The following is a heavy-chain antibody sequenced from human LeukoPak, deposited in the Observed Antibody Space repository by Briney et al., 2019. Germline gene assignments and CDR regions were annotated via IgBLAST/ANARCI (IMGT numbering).Heavy chain of an antibody. V-gene: IGHV3-23*01. J-gene: IGHJ4*02. CDR1: GFTFNNYA. D-gene: IGHD3-3*01. CDR2: ISGSGGST. CDR3: DTTGYYDFWSGYSDFDY. Sequence: GGSLRLSCAASGFTFNNYAMNWVRQAPGKGLEWVSAISGSGGSTYYADSVKGRFTISRDNSKNTLYLQMNSLRAEDTAVYYCDTTGYYDFWSGYSDFDYWGQGTLVTVSS.